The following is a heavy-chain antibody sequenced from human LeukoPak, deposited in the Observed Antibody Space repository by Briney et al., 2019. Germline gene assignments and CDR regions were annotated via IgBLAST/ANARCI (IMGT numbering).Heavy chain of an antibody. V-gene: IGHV4-34*01. J-gene: IGHJ4*02. CDR3: ATTGSNYDSDYYFDY. CDR2: INHSGST. CDR1: GGSFGGYY. Sequence: SETLSLTCAVYGGSFGGYYWSWIRQPPGKGLEWIGEINHSGSTNYNPSLKSRVTISVDTSKNQFSLKLSSVTAADTAVYYCATTGSNYDSDYYFDYWGQGTLVTVSS. D-gene: IGHD4-11*01.